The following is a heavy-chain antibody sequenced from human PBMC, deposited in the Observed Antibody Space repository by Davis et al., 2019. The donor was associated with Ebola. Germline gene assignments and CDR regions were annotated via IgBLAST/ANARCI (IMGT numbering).Heavy chain of an antibody. D-gene: IGHD3-3*01. CDR3: ARDDFWSGYYQYGMDV. V-gene: IGHV1-69*13. J-gene: IGHJ6*04. CDR1: GGTFSSYA. Sequence: SVKVSCKASGGTFSSYAISWVRQAPGQGLEWMGGIIPIFGTANYAQKFQGRVTITADESTSTAYMELSSLRSEDTAVYYCARDDFWSGYYQYGMDVWGKGTTVTVSS. CDR2: IIPIFGTA.